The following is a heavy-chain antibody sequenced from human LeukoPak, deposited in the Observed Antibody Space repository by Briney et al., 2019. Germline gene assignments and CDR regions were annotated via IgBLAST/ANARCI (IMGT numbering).Heavy chain of an antibody. CDR2: ISDSGVST. J-gene: IGHJ5*02. CDR1: GFTFSNYD. CDR3: AKDLSRAVAADWFDP. D-gene: IGHD6-19*01. V-gene: IGHV3-23*01. Sequence: GGSLRLSCAASGFTFSNYDMSWVRQAPGKGLEWDSSISDSGVSTYYADSVKGRFTISRDNSKNTLYLQMTNLRAADTAVYYCAKDLSRAVAADWFDPWDQGSLVTVSS.